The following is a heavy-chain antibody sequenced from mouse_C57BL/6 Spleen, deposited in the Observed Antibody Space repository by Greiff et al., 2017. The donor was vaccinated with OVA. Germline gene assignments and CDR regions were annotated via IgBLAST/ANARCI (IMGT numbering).Heavy chain of an antibody. CDR2: IYPGDGDT. CDR1: GYAFSSYW. CDR3: ARIYYDYDPSFDY. D-gene: IGHD2-4*01. Sequence: QVQLQQSGAELVKPGASVKISCKASGYAFSSYWMNWVKQRPGKGLEWIGQIYPGDGDTNYNGKFKGKATLTADKSSSTAYMQLSSLTSEDSAVYFWARIYYDYDPSFDYWGQGTTLTVSS. J-gene: IGHJ2*01. V-gene: IGHV1-80*01.